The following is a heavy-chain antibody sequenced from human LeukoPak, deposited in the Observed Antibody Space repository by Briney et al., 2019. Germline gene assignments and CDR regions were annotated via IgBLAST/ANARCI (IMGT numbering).Heavy chain of an antibody. V-gene: IGHV7-4-1*02. Sequence: GASVKVSCKASGYTFTSYAMNWVRQAPGQGLEWMGWINTNTGNPTYAQGFTGRFVFSLDTSVSTAYLQISSLKAEDTAVYYCAREPLPGYVWGSYRHLTSGYFDYWGQGTLVTVSS. CDR1: GYTFTSYA. D-gene: IGHD3-16*02. CDR3: AREPLPGYVWGSYRHLTSGYFDY. J-gene: IGHJ4*02. CDR2: INTNTGNP.